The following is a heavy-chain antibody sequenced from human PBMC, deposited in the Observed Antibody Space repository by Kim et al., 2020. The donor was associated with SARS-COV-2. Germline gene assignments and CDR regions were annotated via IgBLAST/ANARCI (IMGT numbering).Heavy chain of an antibody. Sequence: SETLSLTCTVSGGSISSSSYYWGWIRQPPGKGLEWIGCIYYSGSTYYNPSLKSRVTISVDTSTNQFSLKLSSVTAADTAVYYCARHENWNYGSGSVDYWGQGTLVTVSS. D-gene: IGHD1-7*01. CDR1: GGSISSSSYY. CDR2: IYYSGST. CDR3: ARHENWNYGSGSVDY. V-gene: IGHV4-39*01. J-gene: IGHJ4*02.